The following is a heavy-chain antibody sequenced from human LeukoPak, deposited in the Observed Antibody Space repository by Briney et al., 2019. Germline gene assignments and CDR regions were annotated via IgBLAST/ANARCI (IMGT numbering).Heavy chain of an antibody. CDR3: PKNSGGTCYSHLDY. D-gene: IGHD2-15*01. Sequence: GGSLRLSRAASGFIYRSYRMTWVRQAPGKGLEWVSGISGSGGSSHYEDSVKGRFTISRDNSKNTLYLQMISLRAEDTAVYYCPKNSGGTCYSHLDYWGQGTLVTVSS. CDR2: ISGSGGSS. J-gene: IGHJ4*02. CDR1: GFIYRSYR. V-gene: IGHV3-23*02.